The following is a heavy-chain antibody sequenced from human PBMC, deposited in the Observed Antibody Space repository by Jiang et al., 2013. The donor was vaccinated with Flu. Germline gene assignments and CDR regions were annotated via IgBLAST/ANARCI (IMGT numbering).Heavy chain of an antibody. CDR3: ATRRSGGSYLSR. CDR2: VDPEDGET. V-gene: IGHV1-69-2*01. CDR1: GYTFTDFY. J-gene: IGHJ4*02. D-gene: IGHD1-26*01. Sequence: GAEVKKPGATVKISCKVSGYTFTDFYVHWVQQAPGKGLEWVGFVDPEDGETKYAEKFQGRVTIAADTSTDTAYMELSSLRSEDTAVFYCATRRSGGSYLSRWGQGTLVTVSS.